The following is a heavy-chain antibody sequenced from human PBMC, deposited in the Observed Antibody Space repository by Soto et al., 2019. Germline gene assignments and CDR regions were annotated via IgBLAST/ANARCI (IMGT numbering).Heavy chain of an antibody. CDR3: ARPPNYYDSRGYYGY. J-gene: IGHJ4*02. CDR1: GFTFCSYS. D-gene: IGHD3-22*01. V-gene: IGHV3-21*01. CDR2: ISSSSSYI. Sequence: GGSLRLSCAASGFTFCSYSMNWVRQAPGKGLEWVSSISSSSSYIYYADSVKGRFTISRDNAKNSLYLQMNSLRAEDTAVYYCARPPNYYDSRGYYGYWGQGTLVTVSS.